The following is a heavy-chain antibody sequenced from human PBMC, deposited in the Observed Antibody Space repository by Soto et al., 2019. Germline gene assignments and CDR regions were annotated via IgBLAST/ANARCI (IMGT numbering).Heavy chain of an antibody. CDR3: ARDSVRDGYPRPRY. Sequence: PGGSLRLSCAASGFTFSSYNMNWVRQAPGKGLEWVSYISSSGTTIYYADSVKGRFTISRDNAKNSLSLQMNSLRDEDTAVYYCARDSVRDGYPRPRYWGQGTLVTVSS. CDR2: ISSSGTTI. J-gene: IGHJ4*02. CDR1: GFTFSSYN. V-gene: IGHV3-48*02. D-gene: IGHD5-12*01.